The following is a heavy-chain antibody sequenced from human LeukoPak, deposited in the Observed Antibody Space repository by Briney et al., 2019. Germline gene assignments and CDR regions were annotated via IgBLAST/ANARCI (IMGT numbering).Heavy chain of an antibody. D-gene: IGHD3-10*01. J-gene: IGHJ5*02. CDR1: GGSFSGYY. CDR3: ARLADITMVRGVGWFDP. CDR2: INHSGST. Sequence: SETLSLTCAVYGGSFSGYYWSWIRQPPGKGLEWIGEINHSGSTNYNPSLKSRVTISVDTSKNQFSLKLGSVTAADTAVYYCARLADITMVRGVGWFDPWGQGTLVTVSS. V-gene: IGHV4-34*01.